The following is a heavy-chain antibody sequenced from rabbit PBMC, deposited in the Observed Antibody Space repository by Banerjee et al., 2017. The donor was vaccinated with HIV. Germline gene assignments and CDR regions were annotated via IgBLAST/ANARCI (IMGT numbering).Heavy chain of an antibody. CDR3: ARSSYDDYGDYGYFNL. CDR1: GFSFSSSDY. Sequence: EESGGDLVKPEGSLTLTCTASGFSFSSSDYMCWVRQAPGKGLGFIGCFYTASGSTYYASWVNGRFAISRSASLNTVDLKMTSLTAADTATYFCARSSYDDYGDYGYFNLWGPGTLVTVS. CDR2: FYTASGST. V-gene: IGHV1S43*01. D-gene: IGHD2-1*01. J-gene: IGHJ4*01.